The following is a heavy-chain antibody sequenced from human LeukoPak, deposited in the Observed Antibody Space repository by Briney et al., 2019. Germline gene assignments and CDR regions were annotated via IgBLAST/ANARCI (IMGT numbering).Heavy chain of an antibody. D-gene: IGHD1-14*01. CDR3: AKRREAGIGSLYYFGS. J-gene: IGHJ4*02. CDR2: ISTSGDST. V-gene: IGHV3-23*01. Sequence: GGSLRLSCAASGFTFSTYSMSWVRQAPGKGLEWVSAISTSGDSTYYTDSVKGRFTISRDSSKNTLYLQMNSLRAEDTALYYCAKRREAGIGSLYYFGSWGQGTLVTVSS. CDR1: GFTFSTYS.